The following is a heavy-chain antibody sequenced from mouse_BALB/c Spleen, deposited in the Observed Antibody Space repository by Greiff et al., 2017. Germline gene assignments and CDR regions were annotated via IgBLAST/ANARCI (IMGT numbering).Heavy chain of an antibody. CDR3: ARGGENDYAWFAY. CDR1: GFTFSSYG. V-gene: IGHV5-6-3*01. D-gene: IGHD2-4*01. CDR2: INSNGGST. Sequence: EVKLMESGGGLVQPGGSLKLSCAASGFTFSSYGMSWVRQTPDKRLELVATINSNGGSTYYPDSVKGRFTISRDNAKNTLYLQMSSLKSEDTAMYYCARGGENDYAWFAYWGQGTLVTVSA. J-gene: IGHJ3*01.